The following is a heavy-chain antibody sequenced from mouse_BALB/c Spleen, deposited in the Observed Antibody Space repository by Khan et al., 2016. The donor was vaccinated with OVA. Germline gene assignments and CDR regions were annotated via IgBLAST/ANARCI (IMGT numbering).Heavy chain of an antibody. Sequence: EVQLQESGPGLVKPSQSLSLTCTVTGYSITSGYGWNWIRQFPGNKLECMGYISYSGSTNYNPSLTSRISITRDTSKNQFFLQLNAVTTEDTATYYCARTARIEYWGQGTTLTVSS. J-gene: IGHJ2*01. CDR3: ARTARIEY. D-gene: IGHD1-2*01. CDR2: ISYSGST. CDR1: GYSITSGYG. V-gene: IGHV3-2*02.